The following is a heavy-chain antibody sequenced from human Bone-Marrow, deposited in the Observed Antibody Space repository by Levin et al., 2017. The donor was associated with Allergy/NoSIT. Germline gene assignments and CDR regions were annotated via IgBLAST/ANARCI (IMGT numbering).Heavy chain of an antibody. CDR2: INPNSGGT. D-gene: IGHD1-7*01. Sequence: ASVKVSCKASGYTFTGYYMHWVRQAPGQGLEWMGWINPNSGGTNYAQKFQGRVTMTRDTSISTAYMELSRLRSDDTAVYYCARDLNWNYVGEYFQHWGQGTLVTVSS. V-gene: IGHV1-2*02. CDR1: GYTFTGYY. CDR3: ARDLNWNYVGEYFQH. J-gene: IGHJ1*01.